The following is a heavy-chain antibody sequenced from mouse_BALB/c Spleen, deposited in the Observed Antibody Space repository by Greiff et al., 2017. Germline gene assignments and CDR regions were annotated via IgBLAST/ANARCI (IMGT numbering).Heavy chain of an antibody. CDR2: IYWDDDK. V-gene: IGHV8-12*01. CDR1: GFSLSTSGMG. J-gene: IGHJ3*01. CDR3: ARRGGYDYDGGFAY. Sequence: QVTLKESGPGILQPSQTLSLTCSSSGFSLSTSGMGVIWLRPPPGKGLEWLAHIYWDDDKRYNPSLKSRLTISKDTSSNQVYLKITSVDTADTATYYCARRGGYDYDGGFAYWGQGTLVTVSA. D-gene: IGHD2-4*01.